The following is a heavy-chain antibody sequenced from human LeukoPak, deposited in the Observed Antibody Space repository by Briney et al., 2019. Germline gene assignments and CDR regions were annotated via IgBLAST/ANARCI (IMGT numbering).Heavy chain of an antibody. Sequence: GASVRVSCKASGYTFTSYEINWVRQATGQGLEWMGWMNPNSGNSGHAQKFQGRVTMARNTSISTAYMELNSLRSEDPAVYYCARGSYGSGSYYYLWGQGTLVTVSS. CDR3: ARGSYGSGSYYYL. D-gene: IGHD3-10*01. V-gene: IGHV1-8*01. CDR1: GYTFTSYE. CDR2: MNPNSGNS. J-gene: IGHJ5*02.